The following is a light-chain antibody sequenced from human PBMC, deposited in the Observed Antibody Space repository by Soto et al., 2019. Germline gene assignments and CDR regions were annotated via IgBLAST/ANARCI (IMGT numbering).Light chain of an antibody. CDR1: QSVSSSY. J-gene: IGKJ1*01. V-gene: IGKV3-20*01. Sequence: EVVMTQFPATLSVSPGERVTLSCRASQSVSSSYLAWYQQKPGQAPRLLIYGASNRATGIPDRFSGSGSGTDFTLTISRLEPEDFAVYYCQQYGSSGTFGQGTKVDIK. CDR3: QQYGSSGT. CDR2: GAS.